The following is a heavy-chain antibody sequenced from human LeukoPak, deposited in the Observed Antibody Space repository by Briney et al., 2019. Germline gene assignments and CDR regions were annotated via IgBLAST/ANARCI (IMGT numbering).Heavy chain of an antibody. CDR2: ISWNSGSI. Sequence: GRSLRLSCAASGFTFDDYAMHWVRQAPGKGLEWVSGISWNSGSIGYADSVKGRFTISRDNAKNSLYLQMNSLRAEDTALYYCAKDDGYDSPRYFDYWGQGTLVTVSS. V-gene: IGHV3-9*01. J-gene: IGHJ4*02. D-gene: IGHD3-22*01. CDR3: AKDDGYDSPRYFDY. CDR1: GFTFDDYA.